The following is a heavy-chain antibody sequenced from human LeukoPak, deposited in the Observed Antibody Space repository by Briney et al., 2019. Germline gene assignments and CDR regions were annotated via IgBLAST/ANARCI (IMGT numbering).Heavy chain of an antibody. CDR3: ARVSSSGLYDY. D-gene: IGHD6-13*01. CDR2: IKQDGSEK. V-gene: IGHV3-7*01. J-gene: IGHJ4*02. Sequence: PGGSLRLSCAASGFTFSSYWISWVRQAPGKGLEWVANIKQDGSEKYYVDSVKGRFTISRDNAKNSVYVQMNSLRAEDTAVYYCARVSSSGLYDYWGQGTLVTVSS. CDR1: GFTFSSYW.